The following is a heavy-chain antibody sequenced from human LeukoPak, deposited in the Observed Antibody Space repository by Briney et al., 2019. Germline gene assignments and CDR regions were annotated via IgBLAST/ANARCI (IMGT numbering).Heavy chain of an antibody. CDR2: IYASGSS. D-gene: IGHD1-26*01. CDR1: GDPISSGRYY. CDR3: ARDGGGRYSSGSLYYYYYMDV. V-gene: IGHV4-61*02. J-gene: IGHJ6*03. Sequence: SQTLSLTCTVSGDPISSGRYYWSSIRQPAGKVLEWIGRIYASGSSDYNPSLKSRVTISVDMSKNQFSLRLSSVTAADTAVYYCARDGGGRYSSGSLYYYYYMDVWGKGTTVTVSS.